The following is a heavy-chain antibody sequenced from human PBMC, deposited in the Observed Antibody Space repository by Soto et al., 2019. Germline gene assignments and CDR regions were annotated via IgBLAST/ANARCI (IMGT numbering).Heavy chain of an antibody. J-gene: IGHJ4*02. CDR3: ARGLSIAAAGTVSSDYFDY. Sequence: PGGSLRHSCAASEFTFGSDAMSWVRQAPGKGLEWVSAIRGSAGDTYYANFVKGRFTISRDNSKNTLYLQMNSLRPEDTAVYYCARGLSIAAAGTVSSDYFDYWGQGTLVTVSS. V-gene: IGHV3-23*01. CDR2: IRGSAGDT. CDR1: EFTFGSDA. D-gene: IGHD6-13*01.